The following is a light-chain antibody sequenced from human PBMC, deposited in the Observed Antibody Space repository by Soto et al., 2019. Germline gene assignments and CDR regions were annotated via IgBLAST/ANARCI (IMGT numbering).Light chain of an antibody. V-gene: IGLV2-14*01. CDR1: SSDVGGYNY. CDR2: DVS. Sequence: QSALTQPASGSGSPGQSITISCTGTSSDVGGYNYVSWYQQHPGKAPKLIIYDVSNRPSGVSNRFSGSKSGNTASLTISGLQAEDEADYYCSSYTSSTTLKVFGGGTKLTVL. CDR3: SSYTSSTTLKV. J-gene: IGLJ2*01.